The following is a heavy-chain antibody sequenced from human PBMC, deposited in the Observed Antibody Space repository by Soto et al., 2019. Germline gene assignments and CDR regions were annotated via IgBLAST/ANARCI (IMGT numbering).Heavy chain of an antibody. CDR3: AKDRVGGTFYTPLGF. CDR2: ITYDGSNK. V-gene: IGHV3-30*18. J-gene: IGHJ4*02. D-gene: IGHD1-7*01. CDR1: GFNFDNYG. Sequence: GGSLRVSCQASGFNFDNYGMHWVRQAPGKGLEWVAVITYDGSNKYYADSVKGRFTISRDNSKNTLSLHLNTLKPEDTAVYHCAKDRVGGTFYTPLGFWGQGTLVTVSS.